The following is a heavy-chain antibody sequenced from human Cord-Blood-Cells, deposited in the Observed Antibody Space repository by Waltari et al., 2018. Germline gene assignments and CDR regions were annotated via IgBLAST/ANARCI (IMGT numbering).Heavy chain of an antibody. J-gene: IGHJ4*02. Sequence: EVQLVEYGGGLVQPGGSLRLPCAASGFNFSSYWMHWVRQAPGKGLVWVSRINSDGSSTSYADSVKGRFTISRDNAKNTRYLQMNSLRAEDTAVYYCAIWQNHGVDFDYWGQGTLVTVSS. V-gene: IGHV3-74*01. CDR2: INSDGSST. D-gene: IGHD3-16*01. CDR1: GFNFSSYW. CDR3: AIWQNHGVDFDY.